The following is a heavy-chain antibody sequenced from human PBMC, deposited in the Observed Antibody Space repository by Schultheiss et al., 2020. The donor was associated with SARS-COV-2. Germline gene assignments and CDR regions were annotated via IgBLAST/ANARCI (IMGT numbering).Heavy chain of an antibody. CDR2: IRYDGSNK. J-gene: IGHJ4*02. CDR3: ARDHSGHDY. V-gene: IGHV3-33*01. CDR1: GFTFSSYG. Sequence: GGSLRLSCAASGFTFSSYGMHWVRQAPGNGLEWVEVIRYDGSNKYYADSVKGRFTISRDNSKNTLYLQMNSLRAEDTAVYYCARDHSGHDYWGQGTLVNVSS. D-gene: IGHD1-26*01.